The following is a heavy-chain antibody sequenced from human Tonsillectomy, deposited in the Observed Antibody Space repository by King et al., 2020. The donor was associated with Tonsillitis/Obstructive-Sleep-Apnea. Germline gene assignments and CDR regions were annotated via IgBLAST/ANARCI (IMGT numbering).Heavy chain of an antibody. Sequence: QLVQSGGGVVQPGGSLRLSCAASGFTFRSYVMHWVRQAPGKGPQWVAFLSHNGRNTYYADSVRGRFTISRDNSMNTLYLQMNSLSTDDTAVYYCARDHFMDVWGTGTMVTVSS. CDR2: LSHNGRNT. J-gene: IGHJ6*03. CDR1: GFTFRSYV. V-gene: IGHV3-30*01. CDR3: ARDHFMDV.